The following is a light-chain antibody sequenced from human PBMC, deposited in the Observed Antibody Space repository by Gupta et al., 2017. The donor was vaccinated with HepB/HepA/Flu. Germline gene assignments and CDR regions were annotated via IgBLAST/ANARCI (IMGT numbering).Light chain of an antibody. CDR3: QQYNNYPWT. CDR2: ETS. V-gene: IGKV1-5*03. Sequence: DIQMTQSPSTLSASVGDRVTLTCRASQNTGYLLAWFQQKPGKAPNLLISETSTLESGVPSRFSGSGSGTDFTLTISSLHPDDFATYYCQQYNNYPWTFGQGTKVEIK. J-gene: IGKJ1*01. CDR1: QNTGYL.